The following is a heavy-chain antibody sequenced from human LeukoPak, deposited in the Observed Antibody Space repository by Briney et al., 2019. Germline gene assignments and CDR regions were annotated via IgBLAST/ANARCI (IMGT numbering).Heavy chain of an antibody. D-gene: IGHD2-15*01. Sequence: GASVKVSCKASGYSFTDYTMHWVRQAPGQGLEWMGWMNPNSGGTNYAQKFQGRVTMTRDTSISTAYMELSTLISDDAAVYYCARRIGGAGHYFDYWGQGTLVTISS. V-gene: IGHV1-2*02. CDR1: GYSFTDYT. CDR3: ARRIGGAGHYFDY. CDR2: MNPNSGGT. J-gene: IGHJ4*02.